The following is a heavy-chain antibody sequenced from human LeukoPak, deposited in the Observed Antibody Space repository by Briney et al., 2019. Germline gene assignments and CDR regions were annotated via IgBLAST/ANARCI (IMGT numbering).Heavy chain of an antibody. CDR1: GFTFSRYG. Sequence: GRSLTLSCAASGFTFSRYGMHWVRQAPGKGLEWVAVVWDNGINKFYADSMKGRFTISRDNSKHTLSLHMNSLRAEDTAVYYCVKEPAPYSLGYAWGKGTTLTVSS. J-gene: IGHJ6*04. V-gene: IGHV3-33*06. D-gene: IGHD3-16*01. CDR3: VKEPAPYSLGYA. CDR2: VWDNGINK.